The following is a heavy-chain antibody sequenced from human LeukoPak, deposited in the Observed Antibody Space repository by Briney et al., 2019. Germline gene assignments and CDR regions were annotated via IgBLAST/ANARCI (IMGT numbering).Heavy chain of an antibody. CDR2: INWNGDST. CDR3: ARGGPGDYYFEY. J-gene: IGHJ4*02. V-gene: IGHV3-20*04. CDR1: GFSFDDYG. D-gene: IGHD7-27*01. Sequence: GGSLRLSCAASGFSFDDYGPSWVRQAPGKGLEWVSGINWNGDSTTYGESVRGRFTIARDNAKDSLSLQMNSLRAEDTALYYCARGGPGDYYFEYWGQGVLVTVSS.